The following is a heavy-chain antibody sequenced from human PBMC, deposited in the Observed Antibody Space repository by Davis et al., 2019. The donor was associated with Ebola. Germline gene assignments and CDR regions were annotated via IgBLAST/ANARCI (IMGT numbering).Heavy chain of an antibody. J-gene: IGHJ6*02. D-gene: IGHD6-13*01. CDR2: IDPSDSYT. Sequence: GESLKISCKGSGYSFTSYWISWVRQMPGKGLEWMGRIDPSDSYTNYSPSFQGHVTISADKSISTAYLQWSSLKASDTAMYYCARRWAAAANDYGMDVWGQGTTVTVSS. CDR1: GYSFTSYW. V-gene: IGHV5-10-1*01. CDR3: ARRWAAAANDYGMDV.